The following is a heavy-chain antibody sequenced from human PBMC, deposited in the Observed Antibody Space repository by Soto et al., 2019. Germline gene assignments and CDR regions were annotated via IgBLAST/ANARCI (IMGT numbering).Heavy chain of an antibody. CDR2: ISGGGYTT. Sequence: GGSLGLSCAASGFTFKGYSLSWGPPAPVKGLEWVSSISGGGYTTHYADSVKGRFTISRDNSKNTLYLQMNSLRAEDTAVYHCAKRSIKDTYYFDYWGQGALVTVSS. CDR1: GFTFKGYS. CDR3: AKRSIKDTYYFDY. J-gene: IGHJ4*02. V-gene: IGHV3-23*01. D-gene: IGHD1-20*01.